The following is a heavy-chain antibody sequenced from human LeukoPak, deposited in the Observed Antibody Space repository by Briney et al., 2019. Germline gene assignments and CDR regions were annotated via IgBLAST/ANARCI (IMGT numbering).Heavy chain of an antibody. V-gene: IGHV4-39*07. Sequence: SETLSLTCNVSGASMSNYYWVWMRQPPGKGLEWIGSIYHSGTTYSGSTYYNPSLKSRVTISLDTSKNQFSLKVGSMTAADTAVYYCARAGGYGLIDYWGQGTMVTVSS. CDR2: IYHSGTTYSGST. J-gene: IGHJ4*02. D-gene: IGHD5-18*01. CDR3: ARAGGYGLIDY. CDR1: GASMSNYY.